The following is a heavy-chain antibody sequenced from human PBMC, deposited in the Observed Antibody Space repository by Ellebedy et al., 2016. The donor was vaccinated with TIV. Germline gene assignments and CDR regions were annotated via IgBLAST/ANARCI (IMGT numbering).Heavy chain of an antibody. J-gene: IGHJ4*02. CDR2: IWYDGTNK. CDR1: GFSFSDYA. CDR3: AREIIYGGYYFDY. D-gene: IGHD4-23*01. V-gene: IGHV3-33*07. Sequence: GGSLRLSXAASGFSFSDYAMFWVRQAPGKGLEWVALIWYDGTNKNYADSVKGRFTISRDNSKNTLYLQMNSLRAEDTAVYYCAREIIYGGYYFDYWGQGTLVTVSS.